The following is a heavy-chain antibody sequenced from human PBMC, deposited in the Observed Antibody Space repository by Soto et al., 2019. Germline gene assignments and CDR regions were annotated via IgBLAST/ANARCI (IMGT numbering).Heavy chain of an antibody. CDR3: VRQDSRGRYFDF. Sequence: QITLRESGPALVKPTKTLTLSCTVSGFSLTNYGVGVGWVRQPPGKALEWRTLVYWDDDERYSRSLQSRLTIRRDTSRNKVVVTLTNVDPVDTATYYCVRQDSRGRYFDFWGQGILVTVSS. V-gene: IGHV2-5*02. CDR1: GFSLTNYGVG. J-gene: IGHJ4*02. CDR2: VYWDDDE. D-gene: IGHD2-15*01.